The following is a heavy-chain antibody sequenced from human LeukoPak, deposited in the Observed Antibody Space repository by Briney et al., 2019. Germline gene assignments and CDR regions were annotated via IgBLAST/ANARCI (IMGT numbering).Heavy chain of an antibody. D-gene: IGHD3-10*01. J-gene: IGHJ4*02. Sequence: ASVKVSCKASGYTFTSYDTNWVRQATGRGLEWMGWMNPNSGNTGYAQKFQGRVTMTRNTSISTAYMELSSLRSEDTAVYYCARGLGRYYYGSGSYPLLGYWGQGTLVTVSS. V-gene: IGHV1-8*01. CDR2: MNPNSGNT. CDR1: GYTFTSYD. CDR3: ARGLGRYYYGSGSYPLLGY.